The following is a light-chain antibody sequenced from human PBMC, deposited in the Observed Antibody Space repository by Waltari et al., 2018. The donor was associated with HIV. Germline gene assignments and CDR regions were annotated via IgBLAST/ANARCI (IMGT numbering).Light chain of an antibody. V-gene: IGLV3-21*02. Sequence: SPVLSQLPSVPVAPGQATRLTCGATTTGSTCLHWYQQKPSQAPVLVLCDDTDRPSGTHRRSAGSDTGNTATLPTSRGVAGEEADYYCREWDNSSDGEVLGGGTKLPVL. CDR2: DDT. CDR1: TTGSTC. CDR3: REWDNSSDGEV. J-gene: IGLJ2*01.